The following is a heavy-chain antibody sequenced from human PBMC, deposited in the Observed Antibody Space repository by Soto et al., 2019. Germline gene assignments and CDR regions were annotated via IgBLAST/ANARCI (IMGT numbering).Heavy chain of an antibody. J-gene: IGHJ4*02. Sequence: QVQLVESGGGVVQPGRSLRLSCAASGFTFSSYAMHWVRQAPGKGLEWVAVISYDGSNKYYADSVKGRFTISRDNSKNTLYLQMNSLRAEETAVYYCARDLKYYYDSSGYYGAGYWGQGTLVTVSS. CDR3: ARDLKYYYDSSGYYGAGY. CDR1: GFTFSSYA. CDR2: ISYDGSNK. V-gene: IGHV3-30-3*01. D-gene: IGHD3-22*01.